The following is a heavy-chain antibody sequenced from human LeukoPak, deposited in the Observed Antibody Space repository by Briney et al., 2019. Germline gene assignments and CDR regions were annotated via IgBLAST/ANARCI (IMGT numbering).Heavy chain of an antibody. CDR2: INHSGST. CDR1: GGSFSGYY. Sequence: KPSETLSLTSAVYGGSFSGYYWSWIRQPPGKGLEWIGEINHSGSTNYNPSLKSRVTISVDTSKNQFSLKLSSVTAADTAVYYCARGRNWGSRTRKAVYYFDYWGQGTLVTVSS. D-gene: IGHD7-27*01. CDR3: ARGRNWGSRTRKAVYYFDY. V-gene: IGHV4-34*01. J-gene: IGHJ4*02.